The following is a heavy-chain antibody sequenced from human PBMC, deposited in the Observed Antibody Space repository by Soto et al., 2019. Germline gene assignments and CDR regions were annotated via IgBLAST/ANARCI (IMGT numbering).Heavy chain of an antibody. V-gene: IGHV4-4*02. D-gene: IGHD3-3*01. Sequence: QVQLQESGPGLVKPSGTLSLTCTVSGGSISNNNWWSWVRQTPEKGLEWIGQIYHSGTTNYNPSLTSRVSMSVVKSNNQFSLKTPSATAADTAVYYCARFLPGVVGENEAFDFWGRGTLVTVSS. J-gene: IGHJ4*01. CDR1: GGSISNNNW. CDR3: ARFLPGVVGENEAFDF. CDR2: IYHSGTT.